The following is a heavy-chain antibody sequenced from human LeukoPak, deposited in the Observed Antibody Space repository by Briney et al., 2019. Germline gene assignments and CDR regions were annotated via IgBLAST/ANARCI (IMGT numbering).Heavy chain of an antibody. J-gene: IGHJ4*02. CDR2: IRYDGSNK. CDR3: AKDTVGVRGPYYFDY. D-gene: IGHD3-10*01. CDR1: GFTFSSYA. Sequence: GGSLRLSCAASGFTFSSYAMSWVRQAPGKGLEWVAFIRYDGSNKYYADSVKGRFTISRDNSKNTLYLQMNSLRAEDTAVYYCAKDTVGVRGPYYFDYWGQGTLVTVSS. V-gene: IGHV3-30*02.